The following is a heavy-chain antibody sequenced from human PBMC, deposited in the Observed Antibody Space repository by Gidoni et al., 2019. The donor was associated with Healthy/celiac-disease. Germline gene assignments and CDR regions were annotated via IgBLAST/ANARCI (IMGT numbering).Heavy chain of an antibody. CDR3: ARELRPGSWFDP. CDR2: IYSGGST. CDR1: GFTVSSIY. J-gene: IGHJ5*02. V-gene: IGHV3-66*01. Sequence: EVQLVESGGGLVELGGSLRLSCAASGFTVSSIYMSWVRQAPGKGLEWVSVIYSGGSTYYADSVKGRFTISRDNSKNTLYLQMNSLRAEDTAVYYCARELRPGSWFDPWGQGTLVTVSS. D-gene: IGHD3-16*01.